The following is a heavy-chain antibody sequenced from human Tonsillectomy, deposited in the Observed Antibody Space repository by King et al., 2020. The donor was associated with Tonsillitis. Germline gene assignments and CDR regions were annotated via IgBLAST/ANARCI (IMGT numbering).Heavy chain of an antibody. CDR3: AGGGGISGWYKRSY. CDR1: GGSFSGYY. Sequence: VQLQQWGAGLLKPSETLSLTCAVYGGSFSGYYWSWIRQPPGKGLEWIGEINHSGSTNYNPSLKSRVTISVDTSKNQFSLKLSSVTAADTAVYYWAGGGGISGWYKRSYWGQGTLGTVSS. V-gene: IGHV4-34*01. J-gene: IGHJ4*02. CDR2: INHSGST. D-gene: IGHD6-19*01.